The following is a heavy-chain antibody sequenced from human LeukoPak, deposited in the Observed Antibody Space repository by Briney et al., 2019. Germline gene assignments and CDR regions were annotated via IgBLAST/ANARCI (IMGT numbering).Heavy chain of an antibody. Sequence: GSLRLSCAASGFTFSSYAMHWVRQAPGKGVEWVAVISYDGSNKYYADSVKGRFTISRDNSKNTLYLQMNSLRAEDTAVYYCARPYDSSGYYYSYYFDYWGQGTLVTVSS. V-gene: IGHV3-30*04. CDR2: ISYDGSNK. D-gene: IGHD3-22*01. CDR1: GFTFSSYA. CDR3: ARPYDSSGYYYSYYFDY. J-gene: IGHJ4*02.